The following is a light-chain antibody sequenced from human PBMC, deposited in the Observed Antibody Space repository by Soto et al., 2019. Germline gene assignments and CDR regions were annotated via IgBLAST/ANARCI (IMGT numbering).Light chain of an antibody. J-gene: IGLJ1*01. CDR3: QVWDCSTTHFV. CDR2: RDN. CDR1: NFGSKS. Sequence: SYELTQPLSVSVALGQTAGITCGGDNFGSKSVHWYQQKPGQAPVLVIYRDNNRPSGIPERFSGSNSGNTATLTISGAQAGDEADYYCQVWDCSTTHFVFGAGTQVTVL. V-gene: IGLV3-9*01.